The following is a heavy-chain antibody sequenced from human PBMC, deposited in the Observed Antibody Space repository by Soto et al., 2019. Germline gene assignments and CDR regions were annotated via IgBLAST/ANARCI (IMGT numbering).Heavy chain of an antibody. CDR2: INAGNGNT. D-gene: IGHD2-21*02. Sequence: ASVKVSCKASGYTFTRYAMHWVRQAPGQRLEWMGRINAGNGNTKYSQKFQGRVTITRDTSASTAYMELSSLRSEDTAVYYCARSIVVVTAADYWGQGTLVTVSS. CDR3: ARSIVVVTAADY. V-gene: IGHV1-3*01. CDR1: GYTFTRYA. J-gene: IGHJ4*02.